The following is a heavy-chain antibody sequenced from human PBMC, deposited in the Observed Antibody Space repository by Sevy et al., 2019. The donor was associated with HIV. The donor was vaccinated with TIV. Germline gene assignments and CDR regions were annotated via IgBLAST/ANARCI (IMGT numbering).Heavy chain of an antibody. V-gene: IGHV3-30-3*01. Sequence: GGSLRLSCAASGFTFSSYAMHWVRQAPGKGLEWVAVISYDGSNKYYAHSVKGRFTISRDNSKNTLYLQMNSLRAEDTAVYYCARESLPPPDYYDSRGEEGREGLDYWGQGTLVTVSS. D-gene: IGHD3-22*01. CDR3: ARESLPPPDYYDSRGEEGREGLDY. CDR2: ISYDGSNK. J-gene: IGHJ4*02. CDR1: GFTFSSYA.